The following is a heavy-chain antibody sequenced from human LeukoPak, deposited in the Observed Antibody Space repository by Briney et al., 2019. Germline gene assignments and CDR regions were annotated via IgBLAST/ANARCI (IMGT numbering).Heavy chain of an antibody. J-gene: IGHJ3*02. CDR2: IYYSGST. Sequence: SETLSLTCTVSGGSISSGVYYWSWIRQPPGKGLEWIGYIYYSGSTYYNPSLKSRVAISVDTSKNQFSLKLSSVTAADPAVFSCARVGRGFLDAFDIWGQGTMVTVSS. CDR3: ARVGRGFLDAFDI. CDR1: GGSISSGVYY. D-gene: IGHD3-10*01. V-gene: IGHV4-30-4*08.